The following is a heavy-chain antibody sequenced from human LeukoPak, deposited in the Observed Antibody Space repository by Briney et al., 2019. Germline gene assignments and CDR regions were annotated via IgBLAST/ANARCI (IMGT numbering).Heavy chain of an antibody. CDR2: INHSGST. CDR3: ARGRIAGDSSGYYYVGYYYYYYMDV. D-gene: IGHD3-22*01. J-gene: IGHJ6*03. CDR1: GGSFSGYY. V-gene: IGHV4-34*01. Sequence: SETLSLTCAVYGGSFSGYYWSWIRQPPGKGLEWIGEINHSGSTNYNPSLKSRVTISVDTCKNQFSLKLSSVTAADTAVYYCARGRIAGDSSGYYYVGYYYYYYMDVWGKGTTVTVSS.